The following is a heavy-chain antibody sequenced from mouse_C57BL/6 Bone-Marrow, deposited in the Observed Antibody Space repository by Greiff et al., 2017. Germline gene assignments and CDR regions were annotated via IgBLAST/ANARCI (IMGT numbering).Heavy chain of an antibody. CDR3: ARERGRSSGYIFAY. Sequence: EVKLMESGPGLVKPSQSLSLTCSVTGYSITSGYYWNWIRQFPGNKLEWMGYISYDGSNNYNPSLKNRISITSDTSKNQFFLKLNSVTTEDTATYYCARERGRSSGYIFAYWGQGTLVTVSA. CDR2: ISYDGSN. J-gene: IGHJ3*01. V-gene: IGHV3-6*01. CDR1: GYSITSGYY. D-gene: IGHD3-2*02.